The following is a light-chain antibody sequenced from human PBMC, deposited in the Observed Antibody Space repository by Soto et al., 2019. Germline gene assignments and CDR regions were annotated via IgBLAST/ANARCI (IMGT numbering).Light chain of an antibody. Sequence: QSALTQPRSVSGSPGQSVTISCTGTSSDVGSYNYVSWCQQHPGKAPKLMLFDVSKRPSGVPDRFSGSKSGNTASLAISGLQAEDEADYYCCSYAGSSTLFGGGTKVTVL. CDR1: SSDVGSYNY. J-gene: IGLJ2*01. CDR2: DVS. V-gene: IGLV2-11*01. CDR3: CSYAGSSTL.